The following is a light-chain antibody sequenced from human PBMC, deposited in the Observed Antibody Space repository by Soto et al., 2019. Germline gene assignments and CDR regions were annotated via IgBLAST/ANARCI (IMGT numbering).Light chain of an antibody. Sequence: EIGLTQSPGTLSLSPGERATLSCRASQSISSNYLAWYQQKPGQAPRLLIYGASSRATGIPDRFSGSGSGTDFTLTISRLEPEDYAIYYCQQYGSWTFGQGTKVEIK. CDR1: QSISSNY. CDR3: QQYGSWT. CDR2: GAS. V-gene: IGKV3-20*01. J-gene: IGKJ1*01.